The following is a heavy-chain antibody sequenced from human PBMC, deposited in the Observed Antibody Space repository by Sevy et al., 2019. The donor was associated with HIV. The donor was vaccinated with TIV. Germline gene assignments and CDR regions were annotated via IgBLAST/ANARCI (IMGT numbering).Heavy chain of an antibody. CDR2: ISAYNGNT. Sequence: ASVKVSCKASGYTFSSYGISWVRQAPGQGLEWMGWISAYNGNTKYAQKLQGRVTMTTDTSTSTAYMELRSLRSDDTAVYYCARDLRLRGYSYGSFDYWGQGTLVTVSS. J-gene: IGHJ4*02. CDR1: GYTFSSYG. CDR3: ARDLRLRGYSYGSFDY. D-gene: IGHD5-18*01. V-gene: IGHV1-18*01.